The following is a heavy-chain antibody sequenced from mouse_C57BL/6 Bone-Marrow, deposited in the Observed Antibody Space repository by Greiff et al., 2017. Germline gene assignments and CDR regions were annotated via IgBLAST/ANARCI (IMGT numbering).Heavy chain of an antibody. J-gene: IGHJ3*01. V-gene: IGHV1-81*01. CDR1: GYTFTSYG. CDR3: AMGAQALFAY. D-gene: IGHD3-2*02. CDR2: IYPRSGNT. Sequence: QVQLKQSGAELARPGASVKLSCKASGYTFTSYGISWVKQRTGQGLEWIGEIYPRSGNTYYNEKFKGKATLTADKSSSTAYMELRSLTSEYSAVYFCAMGAQALFAYWGQGTLVTVSA.